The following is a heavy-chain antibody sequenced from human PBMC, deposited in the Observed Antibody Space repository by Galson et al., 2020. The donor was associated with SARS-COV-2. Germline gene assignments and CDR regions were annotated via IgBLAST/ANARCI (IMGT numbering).Heavy chain of an antibody. CDR1: GFTFNVYS. V-gene: IGHV3-30*04. Sequence: GESLKISCAASGFTFNVYSIYWVRQAPGKGLEWVADISYDGSNTYYAASAKGRFTISRDNSKNTLSLQMNSLRTDDTAMYHCARDGAVAGDWYFGLWGRGTLVTVSS. CDR2: ISYDGSNT. CDR3: ARDGAVAGDWYFGL. D-gene: IGHD6-13*01. J-gene: IGHJ2*01.